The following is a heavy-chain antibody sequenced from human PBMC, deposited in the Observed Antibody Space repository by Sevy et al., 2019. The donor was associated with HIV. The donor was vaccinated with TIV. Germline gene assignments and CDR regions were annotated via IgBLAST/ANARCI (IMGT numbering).Heavy chain of an antibody. D-gene: IGHD6-19*01. CDR2: ISYDGSNK. CDR3: ARAPPSSGWYGGAFDI. Sequence: GGSLRLSCAASGFTFSSYAMHWVRQAPGKGLERVAVISYDGSNKYYADSVKSRFTIFRDNTKNTLYLQMNSLRAEETAVYYCARAPPSSGWYGGAFDIWGQGTMVTVSS. CDR1: GFTFSSYA. V-gene: IGHV3-30-3*01. J-gene: IGHJ3*02.